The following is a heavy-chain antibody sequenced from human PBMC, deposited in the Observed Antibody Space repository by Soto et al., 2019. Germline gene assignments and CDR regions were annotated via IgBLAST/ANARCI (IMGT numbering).Heavy chain of an antibody. Sequence: GASVKVSCKASGYTFTSYGISWVRQAPGQGLEWMGWISAYNGNTNYAQKLQGRVTMTTDTSTSTAYMELRSLRSDDTAVYYCARQLIAARSRGNHYYYYYVLDFWGQGSTVIVSS. V-gene: IGHV1-18*01. J-gene: IGHJ6*02. D-gene: IGHD6-6*01. CDR2: ISAYNGNT. CDR1: GYTFTSYG. CDR3: ARQLIAARSRGNHYYYYYVLDF.